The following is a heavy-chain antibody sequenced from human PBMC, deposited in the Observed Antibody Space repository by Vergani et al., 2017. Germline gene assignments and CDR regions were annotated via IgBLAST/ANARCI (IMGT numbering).Heavy chain of an antibody. CDR2: IRYDGSNK. D-gene: IGHD6-6*01. CDR1: GFTFSSYG. Sequence: QVQLVESGGGVVQPGGSLRLSCAASGFTFSSYGMHWVRQAPGKGLEWVAFIRYDGSNKYYADSVKGRFTISRDNSKNTLYLQMNSLRAEDTAVYYCAKRAIGPLIPSSSLMDVWGQGTTVTVSS. J-gene: IGHJ6*02. V-gene: IGHV3-30*02. CDR3: AKRAIGPLIPSSSLMDV.